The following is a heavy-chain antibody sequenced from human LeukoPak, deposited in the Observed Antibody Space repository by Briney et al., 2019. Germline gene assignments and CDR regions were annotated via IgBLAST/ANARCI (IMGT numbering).Heavy chain of an antibody. J-gene: IGHJ4*02. CDR3: AKDWGWLQMGYYFDY. CDR2: ISYDGSNK. CDR1: GFTFSSYG. Sequence: RGVSLRLSCAASGFTFSSYGMHWVRQAPGKGLEWVAVISYDGSNKYYADSVKGRFTISRDNSKNTLYLQMNSLRAEDTAVYYCAKDWGWLQMGYYFDYWGQGTLVTVSS. D-gene: IGHD5-24*01. V-gene: IGHV3-30*18.